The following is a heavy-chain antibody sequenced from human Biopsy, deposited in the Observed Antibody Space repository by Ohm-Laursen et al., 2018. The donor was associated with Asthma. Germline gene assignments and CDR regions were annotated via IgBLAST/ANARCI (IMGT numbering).Heavy chain of an antibody. V-gene: IGHV1-69*13. J-gene: IGHJ6*02. CDR1: GDSLGSFINYA. D-gene: IGHD5-12*01. Sequence: ASVKVSCKSSGDSLGSFINYAISWVRQAPRQGLEWMGGLIPALGTADYAPMFEGRVTITADESTSTAYLELTSLRFEDTAVYYCARGYSGTDRIVYYYSGMEVWGQGTTVTVSS. CDR2: LIPALGTA. CDR3: ARGYSGTDRIVYYYSGMEV.